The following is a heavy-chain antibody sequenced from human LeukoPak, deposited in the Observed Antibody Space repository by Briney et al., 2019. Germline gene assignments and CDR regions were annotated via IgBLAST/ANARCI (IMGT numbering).Heavy chain of an antibody. D-gene: IGHD6-13*01. Sequence: GGSLRFSCAASGFTFSSYAMSWVRQAPGKGLEWVSAISGSGGSTYYADSVKGRFTISRDNSKNTLYLQMNSLRAEDTAVYYCAKDRVAAAGTYWFDPWGQGTLVTVSS. CDR3: AKDRVAAAGTYWFDP. V-gene: IGHV3-23*01. J-gene: IGHJ5*02. CDR1: GFTFSSYA. CDR2: ISGSGGST.